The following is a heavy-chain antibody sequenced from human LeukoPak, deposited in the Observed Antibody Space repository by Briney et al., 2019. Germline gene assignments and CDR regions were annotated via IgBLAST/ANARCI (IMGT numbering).Heavy chain of an antibody. CDR1: GGSFSGYY. D-gene: IGHD6-19*01. V-gene: IGHV4-34*01. CDR2: VNHSGST. CDR3: AGLTVAGTSAYFDY. Sequence: PSETLSLTCAVYGGSFSGYYWSWIRLPPGKGLEWIGEVNHSGSTNYNPSLKSRVTISVDTSKNQFSLKLSSVTAADTAVYYCAGLTVAGTSAYFDYWGQGTLVTVSS. J-gene: IGHJ4*02.